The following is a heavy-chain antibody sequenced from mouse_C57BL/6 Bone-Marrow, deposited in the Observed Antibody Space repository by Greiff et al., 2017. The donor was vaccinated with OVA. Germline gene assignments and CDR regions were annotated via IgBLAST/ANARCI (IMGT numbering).Heavy chain of an antibody. CDR3: ARPYSASFAY. Sequence: EVQVVESGGDLVKPGGSLKLSCAASGFTFSSYGMSWVRQTPDKRLEWVATISSGGSYTYYPDSVKGRFTISRDNAKNTLYLQMSSLKSEDTAMYYCARPYSASFAYWGQGTLVTVSA. CDR2: ISSGGSYT. V-gene: IGHV5-6*01. J-gene: IGHJ3*01. CDR1: GFTFSSYG. D-gene: IGHD1-1*01.